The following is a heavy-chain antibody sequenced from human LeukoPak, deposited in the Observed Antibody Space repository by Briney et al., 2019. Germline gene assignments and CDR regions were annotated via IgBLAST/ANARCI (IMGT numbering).Heavy chain of an antibody. CDR2: LYSGNEN. Sequence: AGGSLRLSCVASGFSVSTYYMNWVRQAPGKGPEWVSVLYSGNENFYLDAVKGRFFISRDSPKNTLYLQMNSLRPEDTAVYYCARGLTGDSIFGSGLSDYWGRGTLVTVSS. CDR3: ARGLTGDSIFGSGLSDY. CDR1: GFSVSTYY. V-gene: IGHV3-53*05. D-gene: IGHD3-10*01. J-gene: IGHJ4*02.